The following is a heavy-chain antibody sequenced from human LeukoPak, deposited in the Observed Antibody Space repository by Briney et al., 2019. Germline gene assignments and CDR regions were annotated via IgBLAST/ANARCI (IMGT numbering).Heavy chain of an antibody. CDR3: SRFLSLYGMDV. V-gene: IGHV1-18*01. CDR1: GYTFTSYG. J-gene: IGHJ6*02. D-gene: IGHD3-3*01. CDR2: ISVHNGNT. Sequence: ASVKVSCKASGYTFTSYGISWVRQAPGQGLEWVGWISVHNGNTNYAQKLQGRVTMTTDTSTTTAYMELRSLRSDDTAVYYCSRFLSLYGMDVWGQGTTVTVSS.